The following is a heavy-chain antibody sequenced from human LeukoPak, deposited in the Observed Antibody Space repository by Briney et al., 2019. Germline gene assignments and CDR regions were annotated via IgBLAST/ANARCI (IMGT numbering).Heavy chain of an antibody. CDR1: GFTVSGNF. J-gene: IGHJ5*02. CDR2: IYSDGNT. V-gene: IGHV3-53*05. Sequence: PGGSLRLSCAASGFTVSGNFMSWVRQAPGKGLERVSVIYSDGNTYYADSVRGRFTVSRDNSRDTLYLQMNSLRAEDTAVYYCAGDLYCSAGSCSSWGQGTLVAVSS. D-gene: IGHD2-15*01. CDR3: AGDLYCSAGSCSS.